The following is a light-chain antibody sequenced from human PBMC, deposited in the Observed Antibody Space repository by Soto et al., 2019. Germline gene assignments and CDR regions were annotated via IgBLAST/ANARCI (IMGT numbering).Light chain of an antibody. CDR3: QQYNSWRT. J-gene: IGKJ1*01. CDR1: QSVSSN. V-gene: IGKV3-15*01. Sequence: EIVMTQSPATLSVSPGERATLSCRASQSVSSNLAWYQQKPGQAPRLLIYGASTRATGISARFSGSGSGTEFTLTISGLQSEDFAVYYCQQYNSWRTFGQGTKVAI. CDR2: GAS.